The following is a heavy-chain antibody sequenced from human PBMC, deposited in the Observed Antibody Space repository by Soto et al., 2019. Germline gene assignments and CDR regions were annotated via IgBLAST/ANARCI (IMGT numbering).Heavy chain of an antibody. CDR3: ARVSQYSSSWNPFDY. Sequence: ASVKVSCKASGNTFSNYYIHWVRQAPGQGLEWMGTINPSGGHTTYAQKFLGRVTMTRDTSTSTLYMELTSLRSEDTAVYYCARVSQYSSSWNPFDYWGQGTLVTV. J-gene: IGHJ4*02. V-gene: IGHV1-46*01. CDR2: INPSGGHT. CDR1: GNTFSNYY. D-gene: IGHD6-13*01.